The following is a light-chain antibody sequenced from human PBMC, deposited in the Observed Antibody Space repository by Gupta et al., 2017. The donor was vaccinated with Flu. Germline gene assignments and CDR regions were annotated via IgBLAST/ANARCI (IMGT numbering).Light chain of an antibody. V-gene: IGLV2-11*01. CDR2: DVS. CDR1: SSDVGGYSY. Sequence: QSALTQPRSVSGSPGQSVTISCTGTSSDVGGYSYVSWYQQHPGKAPKLMIYDVSKRPSGVPDRFSGSKSGNTASLTISGLQAEDEADYYCCSYAGSYRKVFGTGTKVTVL. J-gene: IGLJ1*01. CDR3: CSYAGSYRKV.